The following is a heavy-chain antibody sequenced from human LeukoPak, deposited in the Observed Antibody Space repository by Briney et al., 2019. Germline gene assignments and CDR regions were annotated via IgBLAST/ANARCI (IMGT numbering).Heavy chain of an antibody. D-gene: IGHD2-21*01. Sequence: GGSLRLSCAASGFSLTSSAMNWVRQAPGKGLEWVSSINSVSSHIYYANSVRGRFTISRDNAKNSLYLQMSSLTAEDTAVFYCARGVGGADYWGQGTLVAVSS. CDR3: ARGVGGADY. V-gene: IGHV3-21*01. J-gene: IGHJ4*02. CDR1: GFSLTSSA. CDR2: INSVSSHI.